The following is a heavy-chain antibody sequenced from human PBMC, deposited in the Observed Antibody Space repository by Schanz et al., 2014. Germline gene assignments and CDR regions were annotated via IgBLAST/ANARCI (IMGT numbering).Heavy chain of an antibody. V-gene: IGHV3-23*01. CDR2: ISDSGDTA. CDR1: GFTFTNYA. Sequence: DVQLLESGGGLVQPWGSLRLSCAASGFTFTNYAMSWVRQAPGKGLEWVSLISDSGDTAYYADSVKGRFTISRDNFKGALYLQMSSLRAEDTAVYYCAKSLESCPGGRCSRGYFDYWGQGTLVTVSS. CDR3: AKSLESCPGGRCSRGYFDY. D-gene: IGHD2-8*02. J-gene: IGHJ4*02.